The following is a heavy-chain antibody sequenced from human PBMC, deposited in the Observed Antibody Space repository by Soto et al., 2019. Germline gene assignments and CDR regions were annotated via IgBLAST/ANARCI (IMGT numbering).Heavy chain of an antibody. CDR1: GFSFSDYA. Sequence: GGSLRLSCAASGFSFSDYAMSWVRQAPGKGLGWLSVISESGGSTHYADSVRGRFTVSRDNSKNSLSLRMNSLRDEDTAVYFCPKRSPYSSGWYSPIFDYWGQGALVTV. D-gene: IGHD6-13*01. J-gene: IGHJ4*02. CDR3: PKRSPYSSGWYSPIFDY. V-gene: IGHV3-23*01. CDR2: ISESGGST.